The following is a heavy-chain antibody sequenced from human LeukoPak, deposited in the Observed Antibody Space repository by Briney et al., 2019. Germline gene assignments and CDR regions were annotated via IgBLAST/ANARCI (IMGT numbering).Heavy chain of an antibody. J-gene: IGHJ4*02. CDR3: ASPTMVRGVITPLDY. CDR2: IYYSGST. D-gene: IGHD3-10*01. V-gene: IGHV4-39*01. Sequence: NTSETLSLTCTVSGGSISGSSYYWGWIRQPPGKGLEWIGSIYYSGSTYYNPSLKSRVTISVDTSKNQFSLKLSSVTATDTAVYYCASPTMVRGVITPLDYWGQGTLVTVSS. CDR1: GGSISGSSYY.